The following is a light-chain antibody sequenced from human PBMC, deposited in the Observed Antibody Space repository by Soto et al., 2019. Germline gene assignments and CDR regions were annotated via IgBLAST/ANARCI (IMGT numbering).Light chain of an antibody. CDR2: YND. Sequence: QSVLTQTPSASGTPGQRVTISCSGSISNIGSNSVSWYRHLPGTAPKLLMYYNDQRPSGVPDRFSGSKSGTSASLAISGLQSEDEADYYCAAWDDRLRGLMLGGGTKLTVL. CDR1: ISNIGSNS. CDR3: AAWDDRLRGLM. V-gene: IGLV1-44*01. J-gene: IGLJ2*01.